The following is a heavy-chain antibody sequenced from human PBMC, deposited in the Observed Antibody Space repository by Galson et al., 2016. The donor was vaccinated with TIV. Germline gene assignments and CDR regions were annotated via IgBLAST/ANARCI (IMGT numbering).Heavy chain of an antibody. CDR2: SHGGGPNL. D-gene: IGHD2-21*01. Sequence: SLRLSCAGSGFTFNIYAMSWVRQTPERGLEWVSSHGGGPNLFYSDSVRGRFTISRDDVKHTVYLDMHSLRAEDTAIYYCVKDAISFNSAYDAFDIWGQGTVVTVSS. J-gene: IGHJ3*02. CDR3: VKDAISFNSAYDAFDI. CDR1: GFTFNIYA. V-gene: IGHV3-23*01.